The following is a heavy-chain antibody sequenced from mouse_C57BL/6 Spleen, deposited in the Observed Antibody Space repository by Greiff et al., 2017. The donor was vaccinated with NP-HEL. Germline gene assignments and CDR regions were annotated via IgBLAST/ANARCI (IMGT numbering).Heavy chain of an antibody. CDR2: IYPGDGDT. J-gene: IGHJ4*01. CDR3: AAGDYSYAMDY. CDR1: GYAFSSSW. Sequence: QVQLQQSGPELVKPGASVKISCKASGYAFSSSWMNWVKQRPGKGLEWIGRIYPGDGDTNYNGKFKGKATLTADKSSSTAYMQLSILTSEDSAVYFCAAGDYSYAMDYWGQGTSVTVSS. V-gene: IGHV1-82*01. D-gene: IGHD1-1*01.